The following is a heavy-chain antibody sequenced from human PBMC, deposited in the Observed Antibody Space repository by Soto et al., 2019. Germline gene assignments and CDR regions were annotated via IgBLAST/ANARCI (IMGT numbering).Heavy chain of an antibody. V-gene: IGHV1-46*01. CDR3: AARTGYYTSYYFMDV. D-gene: IGHD3-9*01. J-gene: IGHJ6*03. Sequence: ASVKVSCKASGYTFTSYYMHWVRQAPGQGLEWMGIINPSGGSTSYAQKFQGRVTMTRDMSTSTAYMELSSLRSEDTAIYYCAARTGYYTSYYFMDVWGKGTTVTVSS. CDR2: INPSGGST. CDR1: GYTFTSYY.